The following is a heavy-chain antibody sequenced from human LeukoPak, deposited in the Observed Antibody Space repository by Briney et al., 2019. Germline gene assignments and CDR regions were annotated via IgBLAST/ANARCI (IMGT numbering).Heavy chain of an antibody. Sequence: SETLSLTCTVSGGSISSYYWSWIRQPPGKGLEWIGYIYYSGSTNYNPSLKSRVTISVDTSKNQFSLKLSSVTAADTAVYYCARIAFYDISQYFDCWGQGTLVTVSS. J-gene: IGHJ4*02. CDR1: GGSISSYY. D-gene: IGHD3-9*01. CDR3: ARIAFYDISQYFDC. CDR2: IYYSGST. V-gene: IGHV4-59*01.